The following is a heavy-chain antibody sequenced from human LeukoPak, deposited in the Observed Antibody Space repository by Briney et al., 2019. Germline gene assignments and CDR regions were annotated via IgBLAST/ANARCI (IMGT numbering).Heavy chain of an antibody. CDR3: AKDIGRGYSSGPGN. J-gene: IGHJ4*02. V-gene: IGHV3-9*01. CDR2: ISWNSGSM. D-gene: IGHD6-19*01. CDR1: GFTFDDYA. Sequence: GGSLRLSCAASGFTFDDYAMHWVRQAPGKGLEWVSGISWNSGSMGYADSVKGRFTISRDNAKNSLYLQMNSLRAEDTALYDCAKDIGRGYSSGPGNWGQGTLVTVSS.